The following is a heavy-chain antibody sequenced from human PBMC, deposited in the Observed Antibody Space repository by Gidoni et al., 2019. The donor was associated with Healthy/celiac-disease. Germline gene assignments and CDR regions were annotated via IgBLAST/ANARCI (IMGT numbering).Heavy chain of an antibody. Sequence: QVQLVESGRGLVKPGGYLRLSCAASGFTCSDYYMRWIRQAPGKGLELVSYISSSGSTICYADSVKGRFTISRDNAKNSLYLQMNSLRAEDTAVYYCARDGRTVVVVAATPPTYYGMDVWGQGTTVTVSS. CDR2: ISSSGSTI. CDR3: ARDGRTVVVVAATPPTYYGMDV. J-gene: IGHJ6*02. D-gene: IGHD2-15*01. CDR1: GFTCSDYY. V-gene: IGHV3-11*01.